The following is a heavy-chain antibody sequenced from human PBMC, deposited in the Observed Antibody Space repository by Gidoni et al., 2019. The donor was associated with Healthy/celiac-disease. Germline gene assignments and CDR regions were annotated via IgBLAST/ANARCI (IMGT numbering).Heavy chain of an antibody. CDR2: INHSGST. J-gene: IGHJ6*02. D-gene: IGHD3-10*01. Sequence: QVQLQQWGAGLLKPSETLSLTCAVYGWSFSGYYWSWIRQPPGKGLEWIGEINHSGSTNYNPSLKSRVTISVDTSKNQFSLKLSSVTAAETAVYYCARGGVLLWFGESVYYYGMDVWGQGTTVTVSS. CDR3: ARGGVLLWFGESVYYYGMDV. CDR1: GWSFSGYY. V-gene: IGHV4-34*01.